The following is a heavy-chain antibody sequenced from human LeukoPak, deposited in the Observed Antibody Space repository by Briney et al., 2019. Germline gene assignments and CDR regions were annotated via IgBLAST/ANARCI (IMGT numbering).Heavy chain of an antibody. CDR3: AKGRGAFDI. D-gene: IGHD3-10*01. J-gene: IGHJ3*02. Sequence: GGSLRLSCVASGFTFSSYGMHWVRQAPGKGLEWVAVISDDGSNKYYADSVKGRFTISRDNSKNTLYLQMNSLRAEDTAVYYCAKGRGAFDIWGQGTMVTVSS. CDR2: ISDDGSNK. CDR1: GFTFSSYG. V-gene: IGHV3-30*18.